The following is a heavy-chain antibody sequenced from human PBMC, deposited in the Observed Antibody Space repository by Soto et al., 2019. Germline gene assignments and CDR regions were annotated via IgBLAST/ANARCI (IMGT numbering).Heavy chain of an antibody. Sequence: GGSLRLSCAASGFTFSSYAMSWVRQAPGKGLEWVSAISGSGGSTYYADSVKGRFTISRDNSKNTLYLQMNSLRAEDTAVYYCAKDGNPIPYLTGYCRFDWFGPRRQRTLFPASS. D-gene: IGHD3-9*01. CDR2: ISGSGGST. J-gene: IGHJ5*02. CDR3: AKDGNPIPYLTGYCRFDWFGP. V-gene: IGHV3-23*01. CDR1: GFTFSSYA.